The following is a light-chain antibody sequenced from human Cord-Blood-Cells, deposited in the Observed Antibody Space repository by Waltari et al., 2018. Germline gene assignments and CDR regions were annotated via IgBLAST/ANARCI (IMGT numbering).Light chain of an antibody. CDR1: SSDVGGYNY. V-gene: IGLV2-8*01. J-gene: IGLJ1*01. CDR2: EVS. CDR3: SSYAGSNVYV. Sequence: QSALTQPPSASGSPGQSVTISCTGTSSDVGGYNYVSWYQQHPGKAPKLMIYEVSKRPSGVPDRFSGSKSGNTASLTVSGLQAEDEADYYGSSYAGSNVYVFGTGTKVTVL.